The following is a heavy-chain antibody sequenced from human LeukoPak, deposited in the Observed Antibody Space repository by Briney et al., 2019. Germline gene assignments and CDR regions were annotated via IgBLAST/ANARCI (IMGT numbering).Heavy chain of an antibody. CDR1: GYTFTGYY. J-gene: IGHJ4*02. V-gene: IGHV1-2*02. CDR3: ARATTVTFYFDY. Sequence: ASVKVSCKASGYTFTGYYMHWVRQAPGQGLEWMGWINPNSGGTNYAQKFQGRVTMTRDTSISTAYMEMSRLRSDDTAVYYCARATTVTFYFDYWGQGTLVTVSS. D-gene: IGHD4-17*01. CDR2: INPNSGGT.